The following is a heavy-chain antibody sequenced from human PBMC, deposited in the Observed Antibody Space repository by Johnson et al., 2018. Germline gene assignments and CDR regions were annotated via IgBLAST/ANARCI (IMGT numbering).Heavy chain of an antibody. CDR1: GFTFSSYG. CDR3: ARDAYDYVWGSYSPGMDV. D-gene: IGHD3-16*01. CDR2: IWYDGSNK. J-gene: IGHJ6*02. V-gene: IGHV3-33*01. Sequence: VQLVESGGGVVQPGGSXRLSCAASGFTFSSYGMHWVRQAPGKGLEWVAVIWYDGSNKYYADSVKGRFTISRDNSKNTLELQMNSLRAEDTAVYYCARDAYDYVWGSYSPGMDVWGQGTTVTVSS.